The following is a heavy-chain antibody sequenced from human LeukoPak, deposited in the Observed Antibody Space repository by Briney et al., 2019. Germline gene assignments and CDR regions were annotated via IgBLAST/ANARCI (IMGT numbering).Heavy chain of an antibody. CDR2: INHSGST. Sequence: SETLSLTCAVYGGSFSGYYWSWIRQPPGKGLEWIGEINHSGSTNYNPSLKSRVTISVDTSKNQFSLKLSSVTAADTAVYYCARVVSHYYYYMDVWDKGTTVTISS. CDR3: ARVVSHYYYYMDV. J-gene: IGHJ6*03. V-gene: IGHV4-34*01. CDR1: GGSFSGYY.